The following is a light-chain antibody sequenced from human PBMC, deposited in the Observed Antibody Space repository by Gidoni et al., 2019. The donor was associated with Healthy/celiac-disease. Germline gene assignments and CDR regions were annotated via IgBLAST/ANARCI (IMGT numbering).Light chain of an antibody. Sequence: EIVLTQSPATLSLSPGERATLSCRASQSVSSSYLAWYQQKPGQAPRLLIYGASSRATGIPDRFSGSGSGTDFTLTISRLEPEDFAVYYCQQYGSSPQWTFGQGTKVEIK. CDR3: QQYGSSPQWT. V-gene: IGKV3-20*01. CDR2: GAS. J-gene: IGKJ1*01. CDR1: QSVSSSY.